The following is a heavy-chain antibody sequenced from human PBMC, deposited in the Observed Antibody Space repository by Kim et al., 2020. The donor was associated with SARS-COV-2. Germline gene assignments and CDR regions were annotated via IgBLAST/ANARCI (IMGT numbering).Heavy chain of an antibody. J-gene: IGHJ3*02. D-gene: IGHD5-12*01. Sequence: ASVKVSCKASGYTFTSYGISWVRQAPGQGLEWMGWISAYNGNTNYAQKLQGRVTMTTDTSTSTAYMELRSLRSDDTAVYYCAIGRDGYNWESYAFDIWGQGTMVTVSS. V-gene: IGHV1-18*01. CDR2: ISAYNGNT. CDR3: AIGRDGYNWESYAFDI. CDR1: GYTFTSYG.